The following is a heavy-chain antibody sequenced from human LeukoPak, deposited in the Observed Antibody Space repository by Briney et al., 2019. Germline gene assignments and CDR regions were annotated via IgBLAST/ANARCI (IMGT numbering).Heavy chain of an antibody. D-gene: IGHD4-17*01. CDR3: ARDSHYGDYAPPLFDY. J-gene: IGHJ4*02. Sequence: SVKVSCXASGGTFSSYAISWVRQAPGQGLEWMGRIIPIFGTANYAQKFQGRVTITTDESTSTAYMELSSLRSEDTAVYYCARDSHYGDYAPPLFDYWGQGTLVTVSS. CDR2: IIPIFGTA. CDR1: GGTFSSYA. V-gene: IGHV1-69*05.